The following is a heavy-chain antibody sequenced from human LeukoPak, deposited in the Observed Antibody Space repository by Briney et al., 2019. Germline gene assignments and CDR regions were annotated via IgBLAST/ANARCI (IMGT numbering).Heavy chain of an antibody. D-gene: IGHD2-21*02. CDR2: IYSGGST. J-gene: IGHJ3*02. V-gene: IGHV3-66*01. Sequence: GGSLRLSCAASGFTVSSNYMSWVRQAPGKGLEWVSVIYSGGSTYYADSVKGRFTISRDNSKNTLYLQMNSLRAEDTAVYYCARGRVSYCGGDCYHDAFDIWGQETMVTVSS. CDR3: ARGRVSYCGGDCYHDAFDI. CDR1: GFTVSSNY.